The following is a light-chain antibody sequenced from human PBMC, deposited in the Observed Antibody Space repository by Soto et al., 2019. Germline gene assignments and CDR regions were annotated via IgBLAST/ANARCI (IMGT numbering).Light chain of an antibody. CDR2: KAS. CDR1: QSFTSW. Sequence: DIQMTQSPSTLSASVGDRVTITCRASQSFTSWLAWYRQKPGKAPKLLIHKASNLQSGVPARFSGSESGTEFTLTISSLQPDDFATYYCQQYNTYPWTFGQGTKVEIK. CDR3: QQYNTYPWT. V-gene: IGKV1-5*03. J-gene: IGKJ1*01.